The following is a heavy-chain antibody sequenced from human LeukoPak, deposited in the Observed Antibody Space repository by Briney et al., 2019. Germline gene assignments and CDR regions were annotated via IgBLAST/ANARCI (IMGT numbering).Heavy chain of an antibody. J-gene: IGHJ6*03. D-gene: IGHD5-18*01. CDR2: FISSSNYM. V-gene: IGHV3-21*01. Sequence: PGGSLRPSCTASGFSFSSYNINWVRQAPGKGLEWVSSFISSSNYMYYADSVKGRFTISRDNAENALYLQINNLRAEDTGVYYCARDHIALVPDYMDVWGKGTTVTVSS. CDR1: GFSFSSYN. CDR3: ARDHIALVPDYMDV.